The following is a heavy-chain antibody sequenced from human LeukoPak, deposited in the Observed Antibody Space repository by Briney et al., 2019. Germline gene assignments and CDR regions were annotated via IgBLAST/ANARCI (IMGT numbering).Heavy chain of an antibody. D-gene: IGHD6-19*01. Sequence: GGSLRLSCSASGFTFSGHPMSWVRQAPGKGLEWVSSISSESSGTYYADSVKGRFTISRDNSKNTLYLQMNSLRADDTASYYCARRDSSGWYSLDYWGQGTLVSVS. CDR3: ARRDSSGWYSLDY. CDR2: ISSESSGT. V-gene: IGHV3-23*01. CDR1: GFTFSGHP. J-gene: IGHJ4*02.